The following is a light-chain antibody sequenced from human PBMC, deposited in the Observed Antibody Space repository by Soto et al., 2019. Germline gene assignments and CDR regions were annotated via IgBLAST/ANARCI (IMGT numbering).Light chain of an antibody. CDR3: QQRSNWPST. Sequence: EIVLTQSPATLYLSPGNRATLSCRASQSVSSYLACYQQKPGQAPRLLIYDASNRATGIPARFSGSGSGTDFTLTITSLEPEEFAVYYCQQRSNWPSTFGGGTKVEIK. CDR2: DAS. CDR1: QSVSSY. J-gene: IGKJ4*01. V-gene: IGKV3-11*01.